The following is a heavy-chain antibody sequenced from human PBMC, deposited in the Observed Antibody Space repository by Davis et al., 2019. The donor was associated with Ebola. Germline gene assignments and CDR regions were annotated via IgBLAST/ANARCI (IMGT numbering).Heavy chain of an antibody. J-gene: IGHJ4*02. V-gene: IGHV3-23*01. CDR1: EFTFSGYA. CDR3: AKAPVRFLEWFTTDY. D-gene: IGHD3-3*01. CDR2: ISGSGGST. Sequence: GGSLRLSCAASEFTFSGYAMSWVRQAPGKGLEWVSAISGSGGSTYYAGSVKGRFTISRDNSRNTLYLQMNSLRAEATAVYYCAKAPVRFLEWFTTDYWGKGTLVTVSS.